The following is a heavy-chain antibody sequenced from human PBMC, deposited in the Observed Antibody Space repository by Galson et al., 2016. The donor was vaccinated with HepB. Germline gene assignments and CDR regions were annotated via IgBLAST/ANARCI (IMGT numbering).Heavy chain of an antibody. CDR1: TSTSITYP. CDR3: SSGPHYFDY. D-gene: IGHD6-19*01. Sequence: SVKVSCKASTSTSITYPISWVRQAPGQGLEWMGWINTNPGKPAYAQGFTGRHVFYLDTSVSTAYLQISGLQTEDTAVYYCSSGPHYFDYWGQGALVTVSS. CDR2: INTNPGKP. V-gene: IGHV7-4-1*02. J-gene: IGHJ4*02.